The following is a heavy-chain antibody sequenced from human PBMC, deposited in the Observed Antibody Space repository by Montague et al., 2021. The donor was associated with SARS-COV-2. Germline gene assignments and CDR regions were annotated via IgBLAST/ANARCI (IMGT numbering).Heavy chain of an antibody. D-gene: IGHD2-15*01. CDR2: MSYSGGS. Sequence: SETLSLTCTVSGGSISSETSYWGWICQPPGKGLEWIVAMSYSGGSYYNPSLKSRVTISVDTTTNQLSLNLTSVTAADTSVYYCARQWWALLSRYYNYYYGMDVWGQGTMVTVSS. CDR3: ARQWWALLSRYYNYYYGMDV. J-gene: IGHJ6*02. V-gene: IGHV4-39*01. CDR1: GGSISSETSY.